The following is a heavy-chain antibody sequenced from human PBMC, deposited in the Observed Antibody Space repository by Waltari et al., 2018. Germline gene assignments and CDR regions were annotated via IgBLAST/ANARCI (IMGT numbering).Heavy chain of an antibody. D-gene: IGHD7-27*01. Sequence: QVQLVQSGAEVKKPGASVKVSCKASGYTFTSYGISWVRQAPGQGLEWMGWISAYNAKTNYAQKLQGRVTMTTDTSTGTAYMELRSLRSDDTAVYYCSRDRSQSGYYYGMDVWGQGTTVTVSS. J-gene: IGHJ6*02. CDR3: SRDRSQSGYYYGMDV. V-gene: IGHV1-18*04. CDR2: ISAYNAKT. CDR1: GYTFTSYG.